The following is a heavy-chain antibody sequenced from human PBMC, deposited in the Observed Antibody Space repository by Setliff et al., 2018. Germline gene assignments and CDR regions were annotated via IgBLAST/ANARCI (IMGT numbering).Heavy chain of an antibody. D-gene: IGHD6-19*01. J-gene: IGHJ6*03. CDR1: GGSISSYY. Sequence: TSETLSLTCTVSGGSISSYYWSWIRQPAGKGLEWIGHIYIGGSANYNPSLKSRVTMSIVTSKNQFSLKLNSVTAADMAVYYCAREQWLDPPGYYYMDVWAKGTTVTVSS. CDR2: IYIGGSA. CDR3: AREQWLDPPGYYYMDV. V-gene: IGHV4-4*07.